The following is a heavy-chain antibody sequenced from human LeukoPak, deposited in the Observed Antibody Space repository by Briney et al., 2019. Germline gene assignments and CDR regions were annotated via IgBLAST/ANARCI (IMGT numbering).Heavy chain of an antibody. CDR3: ARADGGVRGYYFDY. J-gene: IGHJ4*02. D-gene: IGHD3-10*01. V-gene: IGHV4-39*07. Sequence: PSETLSLTCTVSGGSISSSSYYWGWIRQPPGKGLEWIGSIYYSGSTYYNPSLKSRVTISVDTSKNQFSLKLSSVTAADTAVYFCARADGGVRGYYFDYWGQGIMVTVSS. CDR1: GGSISSSSYY. CDR2: IYYSGST.